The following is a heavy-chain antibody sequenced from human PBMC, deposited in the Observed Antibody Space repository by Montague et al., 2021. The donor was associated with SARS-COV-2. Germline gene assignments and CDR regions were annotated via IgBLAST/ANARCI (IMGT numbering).Heavy chain of an antibody. CDR2: INHRGST. V-gene: IGHV4-34*01. D-gene: IGHD3-22*01. CDR3: ARGRQHINMVVVVVTGGEYYFDF. CDR1: YGSFSDYS. Sequence: SETLSLTCAVYYGSFSDYSWTWIRQPPGKGLEWIGEINHRGSTNYNPSLKSRVTISADTSKNQFSLKMTSVTAADTAVYYCARGRQHINMVVVVVTGGEYYFDFWGQGTLVAVSS. J-gene: IGHJ4*02.